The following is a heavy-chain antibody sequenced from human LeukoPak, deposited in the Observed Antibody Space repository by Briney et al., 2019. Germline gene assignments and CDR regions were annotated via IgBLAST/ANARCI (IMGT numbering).Heavy chain of an antibody. CDR3: ARGSEWELLSCDY. J-gene: IGHJ4*02. Sequence: TGGSLRLPCAASGFTFSSYSMNWVRQAPGKGLEWVSSISSSSSYIYYADSVKGRFTISRDNAKNSLYLQMNSLRAEDTAVYYCARGSEWELLSCDYWGQGTLVTVSS. CDR2: ISSSSSYI. V-gene: IGHV3-21*06. CDR1: GFTFSSYS. D-gene: IGHD1-26*01.